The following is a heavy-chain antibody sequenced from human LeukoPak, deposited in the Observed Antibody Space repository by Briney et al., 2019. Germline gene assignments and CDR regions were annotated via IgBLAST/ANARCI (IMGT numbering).Heavy chain of an antibody. J-gene: IGHJ4*02. CDR2: IYHSGST. CDR3: ARGSIAARPNFDY. CDR1: GGSISSGDYY. V-gene: IGHV4-30-4*01. D-gene: IGHD6-6*01. Sequence: SQTLSLTCTVSGGSISSGDYYWSWIRQPPGKGLEWIGYIYHSGSTYYNPSLKSRVTISVDRSKNQFSLKLSSVTAADTAVYYCARGSIAARPNFDYWGQGTLVTVSS.